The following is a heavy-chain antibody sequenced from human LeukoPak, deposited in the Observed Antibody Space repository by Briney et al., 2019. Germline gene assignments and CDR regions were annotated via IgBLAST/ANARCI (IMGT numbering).Heavy chain of an antibody. CDR3: ARYRGYCSSTSCLYYFDY. J-gene: IGHJ4*02. CDR2: INHSGST. CDR1: GGSFSGYY. V-gene: IGHV4-34*01. D-gene: IGHD2-2*01. Sequence: SETLSLTCAVYGGSFSGYYWSWIRQPPGKGLEWIGEINHSGSTNYNPSLKSRVTISVDTSKNQFSLKLSSVTAADTAVYYCARYRGYCSSTSCLYYFDYWGQGTLVTVSS.